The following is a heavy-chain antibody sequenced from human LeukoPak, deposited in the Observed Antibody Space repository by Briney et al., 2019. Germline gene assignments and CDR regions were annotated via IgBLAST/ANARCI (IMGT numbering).Heavy chain of an antibody. V-gene: IGHV3-23*01. Sequence: GGSLRLSCAASGFTFRRYGMSWVRQAPGKGLEWVSAISGSGGSTYYADSVKGRFTISRDNSKNTLYLQMNSLRAEDTAVYYCAKDCEVRYPPDAFDIWGQGTMVTVSS. J-gene: IGHJ3*02. CDR3: AKDCEVRYPPDAFDI. CDR2: ISGSGGST. D-gene: IGHD3-9*01. CDR1: GFTFRRYG.